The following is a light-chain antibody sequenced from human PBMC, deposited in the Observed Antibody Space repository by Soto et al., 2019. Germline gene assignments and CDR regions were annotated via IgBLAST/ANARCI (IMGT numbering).Light chain of an antibody. J-gene: IGKJ1*01. V-gene: IGKV3-15*01. CDR2: GAS. CDR1: QSVSSN. Sequence: EIVMTQSPATLSVSPGERATLSCRASQSVSSNLAWYQQKPGQAPRLLMYGASTRATGIPARFSGSGSGTEFTLTISSLQSEDFAFYYCQQYNNWPPWTFGQGTKVDIK. CDR3: QQYNNWPPWT.